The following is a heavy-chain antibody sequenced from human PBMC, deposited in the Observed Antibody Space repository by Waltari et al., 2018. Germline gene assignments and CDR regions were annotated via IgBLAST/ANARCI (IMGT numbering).Heavy chain of an antibody. CDR1: GFTFSSYW. Sequence: EVQLVESGGGLVQPGGSLRLSCAASGFTFSSYWMSWVRQAPGKGLEWVANIKQDGSEKYYVDSVKGRFTISRDNAKNSLYLQMNSLRAEDTAVYYCARDYYYDSSGYYYRIDAFDIWGQGTMVTVSS. CDR2: IKQDGSEK. V-gene: IGHV3-7*01. D-gene: IGHD3-22*01. J-gene: IGHJ3*02. CDR3: ARDYYYDSSGYYYRIDAFDI.